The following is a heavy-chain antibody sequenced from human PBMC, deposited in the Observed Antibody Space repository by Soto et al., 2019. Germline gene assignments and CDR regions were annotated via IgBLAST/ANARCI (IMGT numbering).Heavy chain of an antibody. CDR3: ATDGPSNSGNLYAFDI. Sequence: QVQLVQSGAEVKKPGASVKVSCKASGYIFTAYSMHWVRQAPGQGLEWMGVVNPSGGSTNYAQKFQGRITMTRDTSTSTVYMDLSSLTSEDTAVYYCATDGPSNSGNLYAFDIWGQGTMVTVSA. J-gene: IGHJ3*02. V-gene: IGHV1-46*01. CDR1: GYIFTAYS. D-gene: IGHD5-12*01. CDR2: VNPSGGST.